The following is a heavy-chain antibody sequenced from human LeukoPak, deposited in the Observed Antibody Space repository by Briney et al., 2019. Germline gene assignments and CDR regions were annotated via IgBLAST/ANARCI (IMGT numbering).Heavy chain of an antibody. Sequence: PSETLSLTCTVSGGSISSYYWSWIRQPPGKGLEWIGYIYYSGSTYYNPSLKSRVTISVDTSKNQFSLKLSSVTAADTAVYYCARDSTGGGSGVDYWGQGTLVTVSS. J-gene: IGHJ4*02. D-gene: IGHD3-10*01. CDR1: GGSISSYY. CDR2: IYYSGST. CDR3: ARDSTGGGSGVDY. V-gene: IGHV4-59*12.